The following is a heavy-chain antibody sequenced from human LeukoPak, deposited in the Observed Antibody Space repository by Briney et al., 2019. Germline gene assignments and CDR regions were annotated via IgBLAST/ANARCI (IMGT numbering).Heavy chain of an antibody. CDR1: GFTFSSYA. CDR3: AREPATYYDSSGYYWGYYFDY. CDR2: ISGSGGST. Sequence: GGSLRLSCAASGFTFSSYAMSWVRQAPGKGLEWVSAISGSGGSTYYADSVKGRFTISRDNSKNTLYLQMNSLRAEDTAVYYCAREPATYYDSSGYYWGYYFDYWGQGTLVTVSS. J-gene: IGHJ4*02. V-gene: IGHV3-23*01. D-gene: IGHD3-22*01.